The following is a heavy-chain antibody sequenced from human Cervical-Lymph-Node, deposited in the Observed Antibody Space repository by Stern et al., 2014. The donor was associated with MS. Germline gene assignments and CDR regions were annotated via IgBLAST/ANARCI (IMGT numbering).Heavy chain of an antibody. D-gene: IGHD4-23*01. CDR1: GFTFTSSA. CDR2: IVVGSGNT. J-gene: IGHJ4*02. V-gene: IGHV1-58*01. CDR3: AALVRGNSALIDY. Sequence: QLVQSGPEVKKPGTSVKVSCKAYGFTFTSSAVQWVRQARGQRLEWIGWIVVGSGNTNYAQKFQERVTITRDMSTSTAYMELSSLRSEDTAVYYCAALVRGNSALIDYWGQGTLVTVSS.